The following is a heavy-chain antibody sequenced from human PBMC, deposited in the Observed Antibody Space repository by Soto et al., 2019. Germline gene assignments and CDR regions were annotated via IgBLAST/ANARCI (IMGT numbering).Heavy chain of an antibody. V-gene: IGHV3-30*18. D-gene: IGHD4-17*01. CDR3: AKDIRYGGNSGVAYS. Sequence: QVHLVESGGGVVQPGRSLRLSCVVSGFTFSSYGMNWVRQAPGKGLEWVATISFDGSNKNYADSVKGRFTISRDNSENTLYMQMNSLRPEDTAVYYCAKDIRYGGNSGVAYSWGQGTLVTVSS. CDR1: GFTFSSYG. CDR2: ISFDGSNK. J-gene: IGHJ4*02.